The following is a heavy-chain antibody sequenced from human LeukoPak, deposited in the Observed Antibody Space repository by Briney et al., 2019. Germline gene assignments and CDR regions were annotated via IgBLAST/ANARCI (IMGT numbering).Heavy chain of an antibody. CDR1: GYTFTSYD. Sequence: ASVKVSCKAPGYTFTSYDINWVRQATGQGLEWMGWMNPNSGNTGYAQKFQGRVTITRNTSISTAYMELSSLRSEDTAVYYCARGKVITMVRGVPKVYFDYWGQGTLVTVSS. CDR3: ARGKVITMVRGVPKVYFDY. CDR2: MNPNSGNT. J-gene: IGHJ4*02. V-gene: IGHV1-8*03. D-gene: IGHD3-10*01.